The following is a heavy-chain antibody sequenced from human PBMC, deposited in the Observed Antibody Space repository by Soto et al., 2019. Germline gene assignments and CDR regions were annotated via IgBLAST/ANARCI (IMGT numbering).Heavy chain of an antibody. V-gene: IGHV4-30-4*01. D-gene: IGHD1-1*01. J-gene: IGHJ6*02. Sequence: QVQLQESGPGLVKPSQTLSLTCTVSGGSISSGDYYWSWIRQPPGKGLEWIGYIYYSGSTYYNPSLKSRVTISVDTSKNQFSLKLSSVTAADTAVYYCARGRGVQLERPHYYYYGMDVWGQGTTVTVSS. CDR2: IYYSGST. CDR1: GGSISSGDYY. CDR3: ARGRGVQLERPHYYYYGMDV.